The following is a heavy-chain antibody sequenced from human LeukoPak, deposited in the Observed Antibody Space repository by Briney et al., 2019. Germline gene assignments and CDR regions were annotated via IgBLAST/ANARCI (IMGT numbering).Heavy chain of an antibody. CDR2: ISFDGGSK. J-gene: IGHJ4*02. V-gene: IGHV3-30*03. D-gene: IGHD3-22*01. CDR3: ARDTYYYDSSGYRFHY. CDR1: GGSFSGYY. Sequence: LSLTCAVYGGSFSGYYWSWIRQPPGKGLEWVAVISFDGGSKYYADSVKGRFTISRDNSKNTLYLQMNSLRAEDTAVYYCARDTYYYDSSGYRFHYWGQGTLVTVSS.